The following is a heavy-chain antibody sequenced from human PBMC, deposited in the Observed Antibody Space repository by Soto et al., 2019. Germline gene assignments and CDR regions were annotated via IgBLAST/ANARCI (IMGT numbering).Heavy chain of an antibody. CDR1: GFPFSSYA. V-gene: IGHV3-23*01. CDR3: AKDYYYGSGSYYQFDY. Sequence: GGSLRLSCAASGFPFSSYAMSWVRQAPGKGLEWVSSISGSGGSTYYADSVKGRFTISRDNSKNTLYLQMNSLRAEDTAVYYCAKDYYYGSGSYYQFDYWGQGTLVTVSS. D-gene: IGHD3-10*01. CDR2: ISGSGGST. J-gene: IGHJ4*02.